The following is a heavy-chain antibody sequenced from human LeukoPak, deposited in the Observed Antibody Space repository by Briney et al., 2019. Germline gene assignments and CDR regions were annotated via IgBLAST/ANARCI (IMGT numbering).Heavy chain of an antibody. CDR1: GFTFSSYA. V-gene: IGHV3-23*01. J-gene: IGHJ4*02. D-gene: IGHD6-13*01. CDR2: ISGSAAVT. CDR3: ARTGYSNLHGDY. Sequence: GGSLRLSCAASGFTFSSYAMSWVRQSPGKGLEWVSGISGSAAVTYYADSVKGRFTISRDNSKNTLYLQMNGLRAEDTAIYYCARTGYSNLHGDYWGQGTLVTVSS.